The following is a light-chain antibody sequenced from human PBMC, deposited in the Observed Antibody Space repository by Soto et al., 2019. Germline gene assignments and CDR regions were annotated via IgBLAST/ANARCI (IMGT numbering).Light chain of an antibody. Sequence: EIVLTQSTGTLSLSPGERATLSCRASQSISNSYLAWYQQKPGQAPRLLIYGASSRATGIPDRFSGSGSVTDFTLTISRLEPEDFAVYFCQQYGSSPRTFGQGTKVDI. J-gene: IGKJ1*01. CDR1: QSISNSY. CDR3: QQYGSSPRT. CDR2: GAS. V-gene: IGKV3-20*01.